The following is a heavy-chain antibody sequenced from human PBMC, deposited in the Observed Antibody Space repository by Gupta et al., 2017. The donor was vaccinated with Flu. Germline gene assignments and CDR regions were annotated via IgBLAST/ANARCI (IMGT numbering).Heavy chain of an antibody. CDR3: AKNRVAGAISYYYGLDV. CDR2: ISASGSRT. Sequence: PGKGLEWISGISASGSRTYYAASVKGRFTISRDTSKNTLYLQMNSLRADDTAIYYCAKNRVAGAISYYYGLDVWCQGTTVTVSS. J-gene: IGHJ6*02. D-gene: IGHD6-19*01. V-gene: IGHV3-23*01.